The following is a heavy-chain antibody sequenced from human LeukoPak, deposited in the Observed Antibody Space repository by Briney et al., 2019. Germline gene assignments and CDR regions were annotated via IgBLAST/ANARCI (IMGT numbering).Heavy chain of an antibody. CDR2: ISGRDGST. D-gene: IGHD2/OR15-2a*01. CDR1: GFTFSSYG. J-gene: IGHJ4*02. Sequence: GGSLRLSCAASGFTFSSYGMSWVRQGPGKGLEWVSGISGRDGSTYYADSVKGRFTISRDNSKNTLYLQMNSLRAEDTAVYYCARAGNTRFDYWGQGTLVTVSS. CDR3: ARAGNTRFDY. V-gene: IGHV3-23*01.